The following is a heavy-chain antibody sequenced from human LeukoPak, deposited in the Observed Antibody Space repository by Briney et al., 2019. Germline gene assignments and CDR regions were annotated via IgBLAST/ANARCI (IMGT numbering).Heavy chain of an antibody. Sequence: GGSLRLSCAASGFTFSSYWMHWVRQAPGKGLDWVSVISDSSGRTYYADSVKGRFTISRDSSKNTLYLQMNSLRAEDTAVYYCAKDKVATAFGAFDIWGQGTMVTVSS. D-gene: IGHD5-12*01. J-gene: IGHJ3*02. V-gene: IGHV3-23*01. CDR2: ISDSSGRT. CDR3: AKDKVATAFGAFDI. CDR1: GFTFSSYW.